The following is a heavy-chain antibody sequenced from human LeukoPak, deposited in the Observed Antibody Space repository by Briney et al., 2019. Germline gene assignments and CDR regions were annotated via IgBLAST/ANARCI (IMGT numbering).Heavy chain of an antibody. Sequence: SETLSLTCTVSGGSISSYYWSWIRQPPGKGLEWIGNIYYSGNTNYNPSLKSRVTISVDTSKNQFSLKLNSVTAADTAVYYCAFSGGDAKFQPWGQGTLVTVSS. CDR3: AFSGGDAKFQP. CDR2: IYYSGNT. CDR1: GGSISSYY. V-gene: IGHV4-59*01. D-gene: IGHD2-21*02. J-gene: IGHJ1*01.